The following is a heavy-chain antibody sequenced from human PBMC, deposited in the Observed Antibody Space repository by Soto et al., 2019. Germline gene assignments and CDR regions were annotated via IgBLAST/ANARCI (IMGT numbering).Heavy chain of an antibody. V-gene: IGHV3-48*03. Sequence: SLRRPCAVAGFTFSSYEMSWVRQAPGKGLEWVSYISSSGSTIYYADSVKGRFTISRDNAKNSLYLQMNSLRAEDTAVYYCAREVAGSQPYGMDVWGQGTTVTVSS. J-gene: IGHJ6*02. CDR2: ISSSGSTI. CDR1: GFTFSSYE. D-gene: IGHD2-15*01. CDR3: AREVAGSQPYGMDV.